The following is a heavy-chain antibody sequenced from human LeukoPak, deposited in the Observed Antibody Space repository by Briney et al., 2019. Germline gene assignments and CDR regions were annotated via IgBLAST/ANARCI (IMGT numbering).Heavy chain of an antibody. D-gene: IGHD3-10*01. CDR1: GYTFTDYD. V-gene: IGHV1-18*01. J-gene: IGHJ4*02. Sequence: EASLEVSCKTSGYTFTDYDITWVRQAPGQGLEWMGRVSPYNGNTYYSQRFQDRVTITKDTSTGTAYMDLRNLRTDDTAMYYCARNGRVRGVVKDLFEYWGQGTLVAVSS. CDR2: VSPYNGNT. CDR3: ARNGRVRGVVKDLFEY.